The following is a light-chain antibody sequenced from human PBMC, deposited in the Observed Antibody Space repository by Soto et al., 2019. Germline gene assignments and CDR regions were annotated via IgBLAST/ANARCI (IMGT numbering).Light chain of an antibody. J-gene: IGLJ2*01. CDR3: SSYTSNVV. CDR1: NSDVGGYNY. V-gene: IGLV2-14*01. CDR2: DVS. Sequence: QSALTQPASVSGSPGQSITISCTGTNSDVGGYNYVSWYQQHPGKAPKLMIYDVSDRPSGVSNRFSGSKSGNTASLTISGLQAEDEADYYCSSYTSNVVFGGGTKLTVL.